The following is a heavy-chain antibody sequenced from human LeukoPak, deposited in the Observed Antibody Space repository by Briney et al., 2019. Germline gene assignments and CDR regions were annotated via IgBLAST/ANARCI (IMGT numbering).Heavy chain of an antibody. V-gene: IGHV4-34*01. D-gene: IGHD3-10*01. CDR1: GGSFSGYY. CDR3: ARAPSMVRGVPTDY. J-gene: IGHJ4*02. Sequence: SETLSLTCAVYGGSFSGYYWSWIRQPPGKGLEWIGEINHSGSTNYSPSLKSRVTISVDTSKNQSSLKLSSVTAADTAVYYCARAPSMVRGVPTDYWGQGTLVTVSS. CDR2: INHSGST.